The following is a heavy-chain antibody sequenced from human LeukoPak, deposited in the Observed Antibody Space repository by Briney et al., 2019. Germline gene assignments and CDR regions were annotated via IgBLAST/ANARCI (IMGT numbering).Heavy chain of an antibody. J-gene: IGHJ4*02. CDR2: IYYTGST. V-gene: IGHV4-31*03. CDR3: ARVFWSGYSYFDY. CDR1: GGSISSGGYY. D-gene: IGHD3-3*01. Sequence: SQTLSLTCTVSGGSISSGGYYWSWIRQHPGKGLECIGYIYYTGSTSYNPSLKSRLTISVDTSKNQFSLKLSSVTAADTAVYYCARVFWSGYSYFDYWGQGTLVTVSS.